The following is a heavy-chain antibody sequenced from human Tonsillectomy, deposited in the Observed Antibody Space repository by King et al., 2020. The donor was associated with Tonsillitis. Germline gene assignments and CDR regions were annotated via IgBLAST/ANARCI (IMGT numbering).Heavy chain of an antibody. J-gene: IGHJ4*02. D-gene: IGHD6-19*01. Sequence: QLVQSGAEVKKSGASVKVSCKASGYTFTGHYINWGRQAPGQGIEWMGWINPNSGGTNYAQKLQGRVTMTRDTAISTAYMELSRLRSDDTAVYYCATMGRIAVAKGEIQDYWGQGTLVTVSS. CDR3: ATMGRIAVAKGEIQDY. V-gene: IGHV1-2*02. CDR2: INPNSGGT. CDR1: GYTFTGHY.